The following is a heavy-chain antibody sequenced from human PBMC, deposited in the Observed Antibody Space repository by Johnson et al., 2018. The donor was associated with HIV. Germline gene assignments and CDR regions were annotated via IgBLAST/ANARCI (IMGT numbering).Heavy chain of an antibody. CDR1: GFTFSSYA. CDR3: ARRRRDGDAFDI. V-gene: IGHV3-30-3*01. CDR2: ISYDGSNK. D-gene: IGHD5-24*01. J-gene: IGHJ3*02. Sequence: QVQLMESGGGVVQPGRSLRLSCAASGFTFSSYAMHWVRQAPGKGLEWVAVISYDGSNKYYADSVKGRFTISRDNSKNSLYLQMNSLRAEDTAVYYCARRRRDGDAFDIWGQGTMVTVSS.